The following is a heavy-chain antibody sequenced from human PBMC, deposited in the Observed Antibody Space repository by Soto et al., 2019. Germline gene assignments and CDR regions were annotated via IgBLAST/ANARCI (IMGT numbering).Heavy chain of an antibody. Sequence: QVQLVQSGAEVKKPGSSVKVSCKASGGTFSSYAISWVRQAPGQGLEWMGGIIPIFGTANYAQKFQGRVTITADESTSTAYMELSSLRSEDTAVYYCAVRYSSSSGTPYYYYYGMDVWGQGTTVTVSS. J-gene: IGHJ6*02. D-gene: IGHD6-6*01. CDR2: IIPIFGTA. V-gene: IGHV1-69*01. CDR1: GGTFSSYA. CDR3: AVRYSSSSGTPYYYYYGMDV.